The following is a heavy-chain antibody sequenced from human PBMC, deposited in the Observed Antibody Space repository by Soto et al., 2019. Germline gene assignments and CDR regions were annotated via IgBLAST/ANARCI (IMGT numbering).Heavy chain of an antibody. V-gene: IGHV4-34*02. D-gene: IGHD3-10*01. CDR1: GGSFSGYY. J-gene: IGHJ3*02. CDR3: ATFPPEGRTATSRGDDAFDI. Sequence: QLHLEQRGAGLLKPSETLSLTCDVYGGSFSGYYWSWIRQAPGKGLEWIVDINHSGSPNYNPSLQSRVSLSVDTSKTHFSLKLSSVTAADTAVYYCATFPPEGRTATSRGDDAFDIWGQGTLVTVSS. CDR2: INHSGSP.